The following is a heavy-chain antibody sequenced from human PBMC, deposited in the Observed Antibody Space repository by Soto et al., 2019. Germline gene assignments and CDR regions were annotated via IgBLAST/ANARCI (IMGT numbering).Heavy chain of an antibody. D-gene: IGHD3-10*01. V-gene: IGHV3-33*01. Sequence: QVQLVESGGGVVQPGRSLRLSCAASGFTFSSYGMHWVRQAPGKGLEWVAVIWYDGSNKYYADSVKGRFTISRDNSKNTLYPRRNSVRAEDTAVYYCAGDSMGYYGSGGGYYGMDVWGQGTTVTVSS. CDR3: AGDSMGYYGSGGGYYGMDV. CDR1: GFTFSSYG. CDR2: IWYDGSNK. J-gene: IGHJ6*02.